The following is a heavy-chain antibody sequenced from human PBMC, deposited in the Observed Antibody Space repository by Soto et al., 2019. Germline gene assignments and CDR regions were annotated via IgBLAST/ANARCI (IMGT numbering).Heavy chain of an antibody. D-gene: IGHD6-6*01. Sequence: PGGSLRLSCAASGFTFSSYGMHWFRQAPGKGLEWVAVISYDGSNKYYADSVKGRFTISRDNSKNTLYLQMNSLRAEDTAVYYCAKDSRSASSFYYYGMDVWGQGTTVTVSS. CDR1: GFTFSSYG. V-gene: IGHV3-30*18. CDR2: ISYDGSNK. CDR3: AKDSRSASSFYYYGMDV. J-gene: IGHJ6*02.